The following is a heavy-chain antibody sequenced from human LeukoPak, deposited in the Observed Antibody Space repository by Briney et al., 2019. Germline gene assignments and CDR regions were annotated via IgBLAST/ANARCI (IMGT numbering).Heavy chain of an antibody. CDR1: GGSISSYY. D-gene: IGHD3-16*01. CDR3: ARQKSGGSYYYYYYMDV. J-gene: IGHJ6*03. Sequence: PSETLSLTCTVSGGSISSYYWGWIRQPPGKGLEWIGSVYYSGRTYYNPSLKSRVTISVDTSKNQFSLKLSSVTAADTAVYYCARQKSGGSYYYYYYMDVWGKGTTVTVSS. V-gene: IGHV4-39*07. CDR2: VYYSGRT.